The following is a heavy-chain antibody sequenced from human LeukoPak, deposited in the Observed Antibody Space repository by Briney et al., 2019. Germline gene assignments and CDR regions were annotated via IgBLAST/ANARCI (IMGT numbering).Heavy chain of an antibody. CDR2: IYHSGST. V-gene: IGHV4-38-2*01. CDR1: GYSISSGYY. D-gene: IGHD3-3*01. CDR3: ARQSSRDQIYDFWSGYYTRWFDP. Sequence: SETLSLTCAVSGYSISSGYYWGWIRQPPGKGLEWIGSIYHSGSTYYNPSLKSRVTISVDTSMNQFSLKLSSVTAADTAVYYCARQSSRDQIYDFWSGYYTRWFDPWGQGTLVTVSS. J-gene: IGHJ5*02.